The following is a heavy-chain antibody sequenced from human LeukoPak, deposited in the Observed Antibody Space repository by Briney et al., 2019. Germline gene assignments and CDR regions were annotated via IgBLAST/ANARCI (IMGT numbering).Heavy chain of an antibody. D-gene: IGHD2-2*01. Sequence: GGSLRLSCAASGCTFSSYAMSWVRQAPGKGLEWVSAISGSGGSTYYADSVKGRFTISRDNAKNSLYLQMNSLRAEDTAVYYCARVDLHVPDYWGQGTLVTVSS. CDR3: ARVDLHVPDY. J-gene: IGHJ4*02. CDR2: ISGSGGST. CDR1: GCTFSSYA. V-gene: IGHV3-23*01.